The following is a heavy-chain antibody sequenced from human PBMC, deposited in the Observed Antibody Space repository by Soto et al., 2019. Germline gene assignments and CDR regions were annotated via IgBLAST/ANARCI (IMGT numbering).Heavy chain of an antibody. V-gene: IGHV3-30*18. CDR2: ISYDGSNK. J-gene: IGHJ4*02. CDR3: AKSCTNGVCPLWY. CDR1: GFTFSSYG. D-gene: IGHD2-8*01. Sequence: QVQLVESGGGVVQPGRSLRLSCAASGFTFSSYGMHWVRQAPGKGLEGVAVISYDGSNKYYADSVKGRFTISRDNSKNTLYLQMNSLRAEDTAVYYCAKSCTNGVCPLWYWGQGTLVTVSS.